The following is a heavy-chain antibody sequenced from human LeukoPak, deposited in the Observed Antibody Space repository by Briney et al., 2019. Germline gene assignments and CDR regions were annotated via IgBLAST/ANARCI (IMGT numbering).Heavy chain of an antibody. Sequence: GRSLRLSCCGSGFTFGDHAVSWVRQAPGKGLEWIGIIRGKDYGGTTEYAASVKGRFTISRENSKSIAYLEMSSLKTEDTAMYYCRRDCSSDGCLQYFEHWGQGTLVAVSS. CDR1: GFTFGDHA. CDR3: RRDCSSDGCLQYFEH. CDR2: IRGKDYGGTT. D-gene: IGHD2-2*01. V-gene: IGHV3-49*04. J-gene: IGHJ1*01.